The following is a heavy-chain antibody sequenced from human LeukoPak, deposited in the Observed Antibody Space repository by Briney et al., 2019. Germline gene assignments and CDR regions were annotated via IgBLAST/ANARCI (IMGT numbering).Heavy chain of an antibody. J-gene: IGHJ3*02. D-gene: IGHD5-18*01. Sequence: PSETLSLTCTVSGGSISSSSYYWGWIRQPPGKGLEWIGSIYYSGSTYYNPSLKSRVTISVDTSKNQFSLKLSSVTAADTAVYYCAREHTPREHQWIQLEWNRGAFDIWGQGTMVTVSS. CDR2: IYYSGST. V-gene: IGHV4-39*07. CDR1: GGSISSSSYY. CDR3: AREHTPREHQWIQLEWNRGAFDI.